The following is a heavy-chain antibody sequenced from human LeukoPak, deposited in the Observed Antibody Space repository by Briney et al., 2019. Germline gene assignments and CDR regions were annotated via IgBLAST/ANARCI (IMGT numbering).Heavy chain of an antibody. J-gene: IGHJ4*02. Sequence: GASVKVSCKASGYTFTDYYMHWVRQAPGQGLEWMGWINPNNGGTNYGQKFQGRVTMTRDTSISTAFMDLSRLRSDDTAVYYCARVKTMIVVVRLFDYWGQGTQVTVSS. CDR3: ARVKTMIVVVRLFDY. V-gene: IGHV1-2*02. CDR1: GYTFTDYY. D-gene: IGHD3-22*01. CDR2: INPNNGGT.